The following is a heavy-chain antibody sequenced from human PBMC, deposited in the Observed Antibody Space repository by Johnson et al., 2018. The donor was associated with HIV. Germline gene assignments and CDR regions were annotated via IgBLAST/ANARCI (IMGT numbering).Heavy chain of an antibody. CDR1: GFTFSRYD. Sequence: QVQLVESGGGVVQPGRSLRLSCAASGFTFSRYDMHWVRQAPGKGLELVAVVSDHGRTTYFADSVKGRFTISRDNSKNTLYLQMNNLRPEDTALYYCAKEGSSSPWAFDIWGQGTMVTVSS. D-gene: IGHD2-15*01. CDR2: VSDHGRTT. J-gene: IGHJ3*02. CDR3: AKEGSSSPWAFDI. V-gene: IGHV3-30*18.